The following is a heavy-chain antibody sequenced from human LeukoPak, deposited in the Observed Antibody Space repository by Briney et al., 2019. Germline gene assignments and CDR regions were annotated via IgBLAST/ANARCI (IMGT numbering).Heavy chain of an antibody. D-gene: IGHD3-10*01. J-gene: IGHJ4*02. Sequence: SETLSLTCTVSGGSISSYYWSWIRQPAGKGLEWLGRIYTSGSTNYNPSLKSRVTMSVDTSKNQFSLKLSSVTAADTAVYYCARGGEWFGEWYYFDYWGQGTLVTVSS. CDR2: IYTSGST. CDR1: GGSISSYY. CDR3: ARGGEWFGEWYYFDY. V-gene: IGHV4-4*07.